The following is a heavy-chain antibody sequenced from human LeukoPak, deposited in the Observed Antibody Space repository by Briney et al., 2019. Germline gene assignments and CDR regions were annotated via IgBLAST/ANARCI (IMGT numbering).Heavy chain of an antibody. V-gene: IGHV3-49*04. CDR3: TREPDRLWFGEL. D-gene: IGHD3-10*01. Sequence: PGGSLRLSCAASGFTFSSYWMSWVRQAPGKGLEWVGFIRSKAFGGTTEYAASVKGRFTISRDDSKSIAYLQMNSLKSEDTAVYHCTREPDRLWFGELWGQGTLVTVSS. CDR2: IRSKAFGGTT. CDR1: GFTFSSYW. J-gene: IGHJ4*02.